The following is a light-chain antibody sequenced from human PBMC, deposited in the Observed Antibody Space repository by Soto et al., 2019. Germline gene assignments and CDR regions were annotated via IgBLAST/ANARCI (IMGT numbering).Light chain of an antibody. V-gene: IGKV3-20*01. J-gene: IGKJ1*01. CDR3: QQYFKSHWT. CDR1: QSVSSY. CDR2: GAS. Sequence: EIVLTQSPATLSAAPGERATLSCMASQSVSSYLAWYQQKPGQAPRLLIYGASSRATGIPDRFSGSGSGTDFVLTISRLEPEDFAVYYCQQYFKSHWTFGQGTTVDIK.